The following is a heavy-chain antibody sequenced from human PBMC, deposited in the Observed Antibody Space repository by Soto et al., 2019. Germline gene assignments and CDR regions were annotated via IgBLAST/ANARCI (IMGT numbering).Heavy chain of an antibody. CDR2: IWSAGLI. Sequence: GGSLRLSCAASGFTFDTYWMSWVRQAPGKGLEWISVIWSAGLIYYADSVRGRFTISRDISKNILYLEMTSLRADDTAVYYCAREAPMDVWGQGTTVTVSS. CDR1: GFTFDTYW. CDR3: AREAPMDV. V-gene: IGHV3-53*01. J-gene: IGHJ6*02.